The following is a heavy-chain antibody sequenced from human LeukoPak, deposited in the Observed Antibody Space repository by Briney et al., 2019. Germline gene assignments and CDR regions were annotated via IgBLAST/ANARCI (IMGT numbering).Heavy chain of an antibody. D-gene: IGHD4-17*01. V-gene: IGHV3-23*01. CDR2: ITASDYTT. CDR3: ARDPNGDYIGAFDN. Sequence: GSLRLSCVASGFSFSGHYMTWIRQAPGKGLEWVSSITASDYTTYADSVKGRFTISRDNSKNTLYLQMDSLRGDDTALYHCARDPNGDYIGAFDNWGQGTMVTVSS. CDR1: GFSFSGHY. J-gene: IGHJ3*02.